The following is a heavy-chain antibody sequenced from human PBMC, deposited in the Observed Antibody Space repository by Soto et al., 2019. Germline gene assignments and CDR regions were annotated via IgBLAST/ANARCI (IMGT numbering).Heavy chain of an antibody. CDR2: IYYSGST. J-gene: IGHJ4*02. CDR3: ARGGRSLLFDN. CDR1: GGSISSGGYY. Sequence: QVQLQESGPGLVKPSQTLSLTCTVSGGSISSGGYYWSWIRQHPGEGLGWIGYIYYSGSTYYNPSLKSRVTISVVTSKNQFSLKLSSVTAADTAVYYCARGGRSLLFDNWGQGTLVTVSS. D-gene: IGHD2-15*01. V-gene: IGHV4-31*03.